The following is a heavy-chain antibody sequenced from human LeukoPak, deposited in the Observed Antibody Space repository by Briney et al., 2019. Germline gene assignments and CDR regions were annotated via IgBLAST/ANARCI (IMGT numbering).Heavy chain of an antibody. D-gene: IGHD4-17*01. CDR1: GDSIRSYY. CDR2: IYYSGST. CDR3: ARHQYGDYEPLKIDY. V-gene: IGHV4-59*08. Sequence: SETLSLTCTVSGDSIRSYYWSWIRQPPGKGLEWIGYIYYSGSTNYNPSLKSRVTISVDTSKTHSSLTLSSPTAADTAVYYCARHQYGDYEPLKIDYWGQGTLVTVSS. J-gene: IGHJ4*02.